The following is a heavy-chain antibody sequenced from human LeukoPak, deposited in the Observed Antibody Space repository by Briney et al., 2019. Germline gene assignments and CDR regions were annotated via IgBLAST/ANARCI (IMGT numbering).Heavy chain of an antibody. V-gene: IGHV3-23*01. D-gene: IGHD1-26*01. Sequence: GGSLRLSCAASGFSFSSYDMNWVRQAPGKGLEWVSAIRGSGGSTFYAASVKGRFTISRDNSTNTLNLQMNSLRAEDTAVYYCAKSQLVGATFALDIWGQGTMVTVSS. J-gene: IGHJ3*02. CDR1: GFSFSSYD. CDR3: AKSQLVGATFALDI. CDR2: IRGSGGST.